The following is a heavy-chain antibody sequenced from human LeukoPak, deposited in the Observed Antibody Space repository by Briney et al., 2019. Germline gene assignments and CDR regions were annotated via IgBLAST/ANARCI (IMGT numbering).Heavy chain of an antibody. CDR1: EFTLSSYW. CDR2: IKQDGSEK. CDR3: ARVSHSSGYYYSDS. J-gene: IGHJ4*02. Sequence: GGSLRLSCAASEFTLSSYWMSWVRQAPGKGLEWVANIKQDGSEKYYVDSVKGRFTISRDNAKNSLYLQMSSLRAEDTAVYYCARVSHSSGYYYSDSWGQGTQVTVSS. D-gene: IGHD3-22*01. V-gene: IGHV3-7*01.